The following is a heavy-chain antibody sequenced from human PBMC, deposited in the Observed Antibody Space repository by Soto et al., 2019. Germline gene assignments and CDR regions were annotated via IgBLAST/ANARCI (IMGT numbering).Heavy chain of an antibody. CDR3: AKDHGMDV. J-gene: IGHJ6*02. CDR2: ISGSGGST. CDR1: GFTFSDYA. Sequence: EVQVLESGGGLAQPGGSLRLSCVASGFTFSDYAMAWVRQSPGKGLEWGSSISGSGGSTYYADSVKGRFTISRDNSKNTVFLQMNSLRAEDTAVYYCAKDHGMDVWGQGATVTVSS. V-gene: IGHV3-23*01.